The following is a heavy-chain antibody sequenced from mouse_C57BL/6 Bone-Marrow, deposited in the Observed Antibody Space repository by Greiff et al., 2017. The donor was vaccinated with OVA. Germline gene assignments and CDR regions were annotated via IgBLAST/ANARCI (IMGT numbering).Heavy chain of an antibody. Sequence: VKVVESGPELVKPGASVKISCKASGYAFSSSWMNWVKQRPGKGLEWIGRIYPGDGDTNYNGKFKGKATLTADKYSSTAYMQLSSLTSEDSAVYFCARNYYYYGGDFDVWGTGTTVTVSS. CDR1: GYAFSSSW. D-gene: IGHD1-1*01. CDR2: IYPGDGDT. CDR3: ARNYYYYGGDFDV. V-gene: IGHV1-82*01. J-gene: IGHJ1*03.